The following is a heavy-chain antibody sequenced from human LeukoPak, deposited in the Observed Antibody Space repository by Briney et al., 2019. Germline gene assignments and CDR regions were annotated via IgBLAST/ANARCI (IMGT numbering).Heavy chain of an antibody. V-gene: IGHV3-7*01. J-gene: IGHJ4*02. CDR3: ASDLNGAGG. Sequence: GGSLRLSCATSGLSFSGTWMTWVRQAPGKGLECVANIKPDGSQKYYLDSVKGRFTVSRDNAKNSLYLQMNSLRVEDTAIYFCASDLNGAGGWGQGTLVTVSS. CDR1: GLSFSGTW. CDR2: IKPDGSQK. D-gene: IGHD4/OR15-4a*01.